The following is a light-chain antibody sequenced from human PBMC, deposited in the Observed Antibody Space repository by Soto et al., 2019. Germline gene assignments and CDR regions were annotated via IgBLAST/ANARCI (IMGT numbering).Light chain of an antibody. CDR1: QSVRNW. V-gene: IGKV1-5*01. CDR3: QQYDGYSPQT. Sequence: DIQMTQSPSTLFASVGDRVTIACRASQSVRNWVAWYQQKPGRAPQLLIYDSSTLEPGVPSRFRGSGSGTEFTLTINGLQPDDFATYYCQQYDGYSPQTFGQGTKVDI. J-gene: IGKJ1*01. CDR2: DSS.